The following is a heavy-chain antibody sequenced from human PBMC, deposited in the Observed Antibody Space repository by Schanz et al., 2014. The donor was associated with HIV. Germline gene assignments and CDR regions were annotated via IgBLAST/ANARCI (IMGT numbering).Heavy chain of an antibody. CDR3: AKRIIFGVVFPANFDY. V-gene: IGHV3-23*01. CDR2: ISISGHST. D-gene: IGHD3-3*01. Sequence: EVQLLESGGGLKQPGGSLRLSCVVSGFTLKTYAMTWVRQAPGKGLEWVSGISISGHSTYYADSVKGRFTISRDISKNTLYLQMNSLRAEDTAVYYCAKRIIFGVVFPANFDYWGQGTLVTVSS. CDR1: GFTLKTYA. J-gene: IGHJ4*02.